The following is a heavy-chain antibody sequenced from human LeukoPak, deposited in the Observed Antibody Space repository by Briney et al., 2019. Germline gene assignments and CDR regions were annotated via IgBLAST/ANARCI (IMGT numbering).Heavy chain of an antibody. CDR1: GFTFSSYG. V-gene: IGHV3-33*01. CDR2: IWYDGSNK. CDR3: ARDEVVASSPFDY. D-gene: IGHD2-15*01. Sequence: GGSLRLSCAASGFTFSSYGMHWVRQAPGKGLEWVAVIWYDGSNKYYADSVKGRFTISRDNSKNTLYLQMNSLRAEDTAVYYCARDEVVASSPFDYWGQGTLVTVSS. J-gene: IGHJ4*02.